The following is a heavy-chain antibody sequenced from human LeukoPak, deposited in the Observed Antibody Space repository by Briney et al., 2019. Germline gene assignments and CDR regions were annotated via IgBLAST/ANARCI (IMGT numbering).Heavy chain of an antibody. Sequence: SETLSLTCTVSGGSISSYYWSWIRQPAGKGLEWIGRIYTSGSTNYNPSLKSRVTVSVDASKNQFSLKLSSVTAADTAVYYCATGRAAARILGYWGQGTLVTVLS. D-gene: IGHD6-13*01. CDR3: ATGRAAARILGY. CDR2: IYTSGST. J-gene: IGHJ4*02. CDR1: GGSISSYY. V-gene: IGHV4-4*07.